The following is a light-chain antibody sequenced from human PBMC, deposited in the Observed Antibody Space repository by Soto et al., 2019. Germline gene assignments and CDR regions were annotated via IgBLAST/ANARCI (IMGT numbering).Light chain of an antibody. CDR3: LSYTTSGTYV. J-gene: IGLJ1*01. CDR1: SSDVGAYNY. CDR2: DVS. V-gene: IGLV2-14*01. Sequence: QSVLTQPASVSGSPGQSITISCTGTSSDVGAYNYVYWYQQYPDKAPKVMIYDVSNRPSGVSNRFSGSKSGNTASLTISGLQAEDEADYYCLSYTTSGTYVFGTGTKLTVL.